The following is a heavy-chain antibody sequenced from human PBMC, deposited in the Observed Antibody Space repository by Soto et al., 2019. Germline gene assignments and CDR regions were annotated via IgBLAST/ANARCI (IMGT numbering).Heavy chain of an antibody. CDR3: ARDKSSGSGWAFDI. V-gene: IGHV3-53*01. CDR1: GFTVCSNY. D-gene: IGHD6-19*01. CDR2: IYSGGST. Sequence: PWWSLRLSCAASGFTVCSNYMSCVRQTPGKGLEWVSVIYSGGSTYYADSVKGRFTISRDNSKNTLYLQMNSLRAEDTAVYYCARDKSSGSGWAFDIWGQGTMVTVSS. J-gene: IGHJ3*02.